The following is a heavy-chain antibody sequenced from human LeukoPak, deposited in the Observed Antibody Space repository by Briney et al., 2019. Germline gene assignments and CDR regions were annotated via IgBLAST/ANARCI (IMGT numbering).Heavy chain of an antibody. CDR2: ISSSSSYI. D-gene: IGHD2-15*01. Sequence: GGSLRLSCAASGFTFSSYSMNWVRQAPGKGLEWVSSISSSSSYIYYADSVKGRFTISRDNAKNSLYLQMNSLRAEDTAVYYCVRDDCSGGSCAFDYWGQGTLVTVSS. V-gene: IGHV3-21*01. CDR1: GFTFSSYS. CDR3: VRDDCSGGSCAFDY. J-gene: IGHJ4*02.